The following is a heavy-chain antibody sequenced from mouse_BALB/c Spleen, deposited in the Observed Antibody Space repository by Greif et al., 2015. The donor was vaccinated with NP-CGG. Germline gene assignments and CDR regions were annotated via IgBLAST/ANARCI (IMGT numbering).Heavy chain of an antibody. CDR2: IWSGGST. V-gene: IGHV2-2*02. D-gene: IGHD4-1*01. CDR3: ASLTGTGYFDY. J-gene: IGHJ2*01. Sequence: VKLVESGPGLVQPSQSLSITCTVSGFSLTSYGVHWVRQSPGKGLEWLGVIWSGGSTDYNAAFISRLSISKDNSKSQVFFKMNSLQANDTAIYYCASLTGTGYFDYWGQGTTLTVSS. CDR1: GFSLTSYG.